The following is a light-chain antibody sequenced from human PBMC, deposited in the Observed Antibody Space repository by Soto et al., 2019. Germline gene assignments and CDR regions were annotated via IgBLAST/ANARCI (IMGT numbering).Light chain of an antibody. Sequence: QSVLTQPPSASGTPGQRVTISCSGTSSNIGSNTVNWYQQLPGTAPKVLIYNTNQRSSGVPDRFSGSKSGASASLAVSGLQSEDEADYFCASWDDSLKGVVFGGGTKVTVL. CDR3: ASWDDSLKGVV. CDR2: NTN. J-gene: IGLJ3*02. CDR1: SSNIGSNT. V-gene: IGLV1-44*01.